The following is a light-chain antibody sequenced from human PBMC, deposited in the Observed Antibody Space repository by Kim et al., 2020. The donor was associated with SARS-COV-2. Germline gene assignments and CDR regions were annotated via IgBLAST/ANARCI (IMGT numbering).Light chain of an antibody. J-gene: IGKJ1*01. CDR2: GAS. CDR1: QSVSSSY. V-gene: IGKV3-20*01. Sequence: EIVLTQSPGTLSLSPGERATLSCRASQSVSSSYLAWYQQKPGQAPRLLIYGASRRATGIPDRFSGSGSGTDFTLTISRLEPEDFAVYYCQQSGSSAWTFGQGTKVDIK. CDR3: QQSGSSAWT.